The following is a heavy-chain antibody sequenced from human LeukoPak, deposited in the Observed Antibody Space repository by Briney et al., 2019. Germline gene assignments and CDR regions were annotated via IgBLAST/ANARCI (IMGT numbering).Heavy chain of an antibody. Sequence: ASVKVSCKASGYTFTSYGISWVRQAPGQGLEWMGWISAYNGNTNYAQKLQGRVTMTTDTSTSTAYMELSSLRLEDTAVYYCVRGFRSDSSGRKFDCWGQGTLVTVSS. D-gene: IGHD3-22*01. CDR3: VRGFRSDSSGRKFDC. V-gene: IGHV1-18*01. CDR1: GYTFTSYG. J-gene: IGHJ4*02. CDR2: ISAYNGNT.